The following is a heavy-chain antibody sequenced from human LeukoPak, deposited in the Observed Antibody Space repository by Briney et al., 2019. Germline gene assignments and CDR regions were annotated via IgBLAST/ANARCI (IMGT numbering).Heavy chain of an antibody. Sequence: PGGSLRLSCAASGFTFDDYGMSWVRQAPGKGLEWVSGINWNGGSTGYADSVKGRFTISRDNAKNSLYLQMNSLRAEDTALYYCATVSVTIFGVGTYFDYWGQGTLVTVSS. V-gene: IGHV3-20*04. CDR2: INWNGGST. J-gene: IGHJ4*02. CDR1: GFTFDDYG. D-gene: IGHD3-3*01. CDR3: ATVSVTIFGVGTYFDY.